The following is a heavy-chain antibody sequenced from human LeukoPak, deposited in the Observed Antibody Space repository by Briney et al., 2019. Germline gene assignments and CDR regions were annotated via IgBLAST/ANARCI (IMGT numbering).Heavy chain of an antibody. D-gene: IGHD6-19*01. CDR3: ARDPRIAVAPTSYYYYGMDV. J-gene: IGHJ6*02. V-gene: IGHV3-30-3*01. CDR1: GFTFSSYA. Sequence: GGSLRLSCAASGFTFSSYAMHWVRQAPGKGLEWVAVISYDGSNKYYADSVKGRFTISRDNSKNTLYLQMNSLRAEDTAVYYCARDPRIAVAPTSYYYYGMDVWGQGTTVTVSS. CDR2: ISYDGSNK.